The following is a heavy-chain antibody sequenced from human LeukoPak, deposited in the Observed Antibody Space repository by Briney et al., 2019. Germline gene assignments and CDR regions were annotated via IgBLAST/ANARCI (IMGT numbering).Heavy chain of an antibody. V-gene: IGHV5-51*01. D-gene: IGHD3-10*01. Sequence: GESLKISYQGSGYSFTSYWIAWVRQMPGKGLEWMGTIYPGDSDTRYSPSFQGQVTISADKSISTAYLQWTSLKASDSAMFYCARIDGSGSYYNDYYFVYWGQGTLVTVSS. J-gene: IGHJ4*02. CDR1: GYSFTSYW. CDR2: IYPGDSDT. CDR3: ARIDGSGSYYNDYYFVY.